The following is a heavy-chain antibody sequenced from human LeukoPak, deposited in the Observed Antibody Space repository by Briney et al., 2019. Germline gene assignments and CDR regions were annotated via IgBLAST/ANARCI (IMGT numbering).Heavy chain of an antibody. J-gene: IGHJ3*02. V-gene: IGHV3-33*01. D-gene: IGHD4-17*01. Sequence: QPGGPLRLSCAASGFTFSSYGMHWVRQAPGKGLEWVAVIWYDGSNKYYVDSVKGRFTISRDNSKNTLYQHMNSLRAEDTAVYYCARDGLTVTLDAFDIWGQGTMVTVSS. CDR2: IWYDGSNK. CDR1: GFTFSSYG. CDR3: ARDGLTVTLDAFDI.